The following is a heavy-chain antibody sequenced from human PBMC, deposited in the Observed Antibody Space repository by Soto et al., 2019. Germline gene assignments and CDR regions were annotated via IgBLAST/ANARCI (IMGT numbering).Heavy chain of an antibody. CDR2: INHSGST. CDR3: ARSLRYADFDY. V-gene: IGHV4-34*01. D-gene: IGHD2-8*01. J-gene: IGHJ4*02. CDR1: GGSFSGYY. Sequence: QVQLQQWGAGLLKPSETLSLTCAVYGGSFSGYYWSWIRQPPGKGLEWIGEINHSGSTNYNPSLKSRVTISVDTSKNQFSLKLSSVTDADTAVYYCARSLRYADFDYWGQGTLVTVSS.